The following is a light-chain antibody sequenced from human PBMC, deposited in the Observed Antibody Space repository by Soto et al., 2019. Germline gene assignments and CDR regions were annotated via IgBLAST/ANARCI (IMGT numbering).Light chain of an antibody. V-gene: IGKV3-15*01. CDR3: QQYNSWPPLT. J-gene: IGKJ4*01. CDR1: QSVSSN. CDR2: AAS. Sequence: EIVMTQSPATLSVSPGERATLSCSASQSVSSNLAWYQQNPGQAPRLLIYAASTRATGIPARFNGSGSGTEFTLTISSLQSEDLAVYYCQQYNSWPPLTFGGGTKVEIK.